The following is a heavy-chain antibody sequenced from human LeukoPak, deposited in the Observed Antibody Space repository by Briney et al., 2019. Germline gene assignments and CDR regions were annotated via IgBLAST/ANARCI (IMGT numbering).Heavy chain of an antibody. V-gene: IGHV3-66*01. J-gene: IGHJ6*03. CDR2: IFPSGGEI. CDR1: GFTVSSNY. Sequence: GGSLRLSCAASGFTVSSNYMSWVRQAPGKGLEWVSSIFPSGGEIHYADSVRGRFTISRDNSKSTLSLQMNSLRAEDTAVYYCAREIGYYDILTGYYYYYYYMDVWGKGTTVTISS. D-gene: IGHD3-9*01. CDR3: AREIGYYDILTGYYYYYYYMDV.